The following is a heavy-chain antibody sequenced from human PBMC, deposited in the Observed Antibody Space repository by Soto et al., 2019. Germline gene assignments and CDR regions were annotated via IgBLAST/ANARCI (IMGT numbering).Heavy chain of an antibody. CDR1: GYTFSNFG. Sequence: QVQLVQSGGEVKKPGASVKVSCKASGYTFSNFGLSWVRQAPGQGLELMGWISPYNGNTNYAQKLQGRLTMTTDTSTSTAYMELISQRSDDTAVYYCARDRLGVSVTGGGFDSWGQGTLVTVSS. CDR3: ARDRLGVSVTGGGFDS. V-gene: IGHV1-18*01. CDR2: ISPYNGNT. J-gene: IGHJ4*02. D-gene: IGHD2-8*01.